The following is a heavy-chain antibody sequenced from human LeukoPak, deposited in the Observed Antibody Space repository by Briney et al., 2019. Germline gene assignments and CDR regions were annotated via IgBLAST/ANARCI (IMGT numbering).Heavy chain of an antibody. D-gene: IGHD3-9*01. V-gene: IGHV3-30*02. Sequence: GGSLRLSCAASGFTFSSYGMHWVRQAPGKGLEWVAFIRYDGSNKYYADSVKGRFTISRDNSKNTLYLQMNSLRAEDTAVYYCARAQNHLTGLDYWGQGTLVTVSS. CDR1: GFTFSSYG. CDR3: ARAQNHLTGLDY. CDR2: IRYDGSNK. J-gene: IGHJ4*02.